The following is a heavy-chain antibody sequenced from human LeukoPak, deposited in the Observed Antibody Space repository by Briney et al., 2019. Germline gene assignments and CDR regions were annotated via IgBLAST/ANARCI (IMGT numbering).Heavy chain of an antibody. CDR2: IWYDGSNK. CDR1: GFTFSSYG. D-gene: IGHD3-3*01. CDR3: ARDRTIFGVVPPETNDYGMDV. Sequence: PGRSLRLSCAASGFTFSSYGMPWVRQAPVKGLEWVAVIWYDGSNKYYADSVKGRFTISRDNSKNTLYLQMNSLRAEDTAVYYCARDRTIFGVVPPETNDYGMDVWGQGTTVTVSS. V-gene: IGHV3-33*01. J-gene: IGHJ6*02.